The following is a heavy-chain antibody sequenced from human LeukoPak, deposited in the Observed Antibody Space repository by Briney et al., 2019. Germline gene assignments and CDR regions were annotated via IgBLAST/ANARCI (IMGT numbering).Heavy chain of an antibody. D-gene: IGHD2-8*01. CDR3: ARLYARFAYYYMDV. CDR2: IFYSGST. Sequence: SETLSLTCTVSSGSISTSNYYWGWVRQPPGKALEWIGNIFYSGSTYYSPSLKSRVTISVDTSKNQFSLKLTSVTAADTAVFYCARLYARFAYYYMDVWGKGTTVTVSS. V-gene: IGHV4-39*07. CDR1: SGSISTSNYY. J-gene: IGHJ6*03.